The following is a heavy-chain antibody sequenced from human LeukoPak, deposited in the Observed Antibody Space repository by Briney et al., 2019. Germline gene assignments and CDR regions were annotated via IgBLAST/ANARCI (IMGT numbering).Heavy chain of an antibody. Sequence: GASVKVSCKASGYTFTSYDINWVRQATGQGLEWMGWMNPNSGNTGHAQKFQGRVTITRNTSISTAYMELSSLRSEDTAVYYCAREGGSSSGFDPWGQGTLVTVSS. D-gene: IGHD6-6*01. J-gene: IGHJ5*02. CDR3: AREGGSSSGFDP. CDR1: GYTFTSYD. CDR2: MNPNSGNT. V-gene: IGHV1-8*03.